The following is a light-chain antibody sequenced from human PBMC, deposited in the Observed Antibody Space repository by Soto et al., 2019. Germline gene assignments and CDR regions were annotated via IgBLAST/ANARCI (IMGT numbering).Light chain of an antibody. V-gene: IGKV3-15*01. CDR1: QSVSSN. CDR3: QQYNNWFT. CDR2: GAS. J-gene: IGKJ4*01. Sequence: IVMTQSPVTLSVSPGERATLSCRASQSVSSNLAWYQQKPGQAPRLLIYGASTRATGIPARFSGSGSGTEFTLTISSLQSEDSAVYYCQQYNNWFTFGGGTKVEIK.